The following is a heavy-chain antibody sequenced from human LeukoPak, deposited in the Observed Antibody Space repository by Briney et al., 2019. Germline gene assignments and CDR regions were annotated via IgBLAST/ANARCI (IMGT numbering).Heavy chain of an antibody. CDR2: IYHSGST. J-gene: IGHJ4*02. V-gene: IGHV4-38-2*01. D-gene: IGHD1-26*01. Sequence: KPSETLSLTCAVSGYSISSGYYWGWIRQPPGKGLEWIGRIYHSGSTYYNPSLKRRVTRSVDTSKNQFSLKLSSVTAADTGVYYCARGRWQFRGYYFDYWGQGTLVTVSS. CDR3: ARGRWQFRGYYFDY. CDR1: GYSISSGYY.